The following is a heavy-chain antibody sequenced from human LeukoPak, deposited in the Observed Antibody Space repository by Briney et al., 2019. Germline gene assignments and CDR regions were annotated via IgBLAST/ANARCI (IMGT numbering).Heavy chain of an antibody. V-gene: IGHV3-7*03. CDR2: MKQDGSEK. D-gene: IGHD3-22*01. CDR3: ARDQGYYDSSGYPYWYFDL. Sequence: GGSLRLSCAASGFTFSSYWMHWVRQAPGKGLEWVANMKQDGSEKFYVDSVKGRFTISRDNSKNTLYLQMNSLRAEDTAVYYCARDQGYYDSSGYPYWYFDLWGRGTLVTVSS. J-gene: IGHJ2*01. CDR1: GFTFSSYW.